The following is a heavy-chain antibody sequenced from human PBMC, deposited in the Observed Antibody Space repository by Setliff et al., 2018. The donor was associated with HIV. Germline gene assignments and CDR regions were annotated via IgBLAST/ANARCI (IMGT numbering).Heavy chain of an antibody. CDR2: IVVGSGNT. CDR3: AAGYYYDSSGYYQVFDY. V-gene: IGHV1-58*02. Sequence: SVKVSCKASGFTFTSSAMQWVRQARGQRLEWIGWIVVGSGNTNYAQKFQERVTITRDMSTSTAYMELSSLRSEDTAVYYWAAGYYYDSSGYYQVFDYWGQGTLVTVSS. J-gene: IGHJ4*02. CDR1: GFTFTSSA. D-gene: IGHD3-22*01.